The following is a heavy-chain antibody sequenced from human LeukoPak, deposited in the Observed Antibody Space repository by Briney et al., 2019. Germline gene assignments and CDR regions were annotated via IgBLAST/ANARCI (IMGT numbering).Heavy chain of an antibody. J-gene: IGHJ5*02. D-gene: IGHD6-6*01. CDR3: ARDSVSSIAARRVDP. Sequence: GASVKVSCKASGGTFSSYAISWVRQAPGQGLEWMGGIIPIFGTANYAQKFQGRVTITADESTSTAYMELSSLRSEDTAVYYCARDSVSSIAARRVDPWGQGTLVTVSS. CDR2: IIPIFGTA. V-gene: IGHV1-69*13. CDR1: GGTFSSYA.